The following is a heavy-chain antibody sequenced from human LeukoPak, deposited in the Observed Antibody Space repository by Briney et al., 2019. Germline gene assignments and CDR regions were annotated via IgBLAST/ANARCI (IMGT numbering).Heavy chain of an antibody. V-gene: IGHV3-73*01. CDR1: GFTFSGSA. D-gene: IGHD6-13*01. CDR2: IRRKANSYAT. Sequence: PGASLRLSCAASGFTFSGSAMHWVRQASGKGLEWVGRIRRKANSYATAYAASVKGRFTISRDDSNNTADLQMNSLKTEDTAVYYCTRRTAGTGPLRDYWGQGTLVTVSS. CDR3: TRRTAGTGPLRDY. J-gene: IGHJ4*02.